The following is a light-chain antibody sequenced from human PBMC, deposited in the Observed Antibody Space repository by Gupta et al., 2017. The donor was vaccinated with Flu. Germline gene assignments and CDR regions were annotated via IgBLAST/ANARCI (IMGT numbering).Light chain of an antibody. J-gene: IGLJ3*02. CDR2: EVS. CDR3: SSYTSSSTWV. V-gene: IGLV2-14*01. CDR1: SSDVGGYNY. Sequence: SALTQPASVSGSPGQSITISCTGTSSDVGGYNYVSWYQQHPGKAPKLMIYEVSNRPSGVSNRFSGSKSGNTASLTISGLQAEDDADYYCSSYTSSSTWVFGGGTKLTVL.